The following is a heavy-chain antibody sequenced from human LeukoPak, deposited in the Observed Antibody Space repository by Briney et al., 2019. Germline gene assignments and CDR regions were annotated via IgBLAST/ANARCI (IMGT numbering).Heavy chain of an antibody. CDR2: IHYSGAT. V-gene: IGHV4-59*08. Sequence: PSETLSLTCTVSGGSISSHYWSWIRQPPGKGLEWIGYIHYSGATNYSPSLNSRVTISVDTSKNQFSLKLSSVTAADTALYYCATLRGASTAVFDSWGQGTLVTVSS. CDR3: ATLRGASTAVFDS. D-gene: IGHD2-21*02. CDR1: GGSISSHY. J-gene: IGHJ4*02.